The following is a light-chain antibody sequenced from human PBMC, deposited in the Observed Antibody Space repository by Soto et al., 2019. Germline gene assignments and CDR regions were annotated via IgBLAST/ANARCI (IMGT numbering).Light chain of an antibody. V-gene: IGKV1-39*01. CDR3: QQYGSSGT. CDR2: AAS. J-gene: IGKJ1*01. CDR1: QSISSY. Sequence: DIQMTQSPASRSSCLLDIVTITCRASQSISSYLNWYQQKPGKAPKLLIYAASSLQSGVPSRFSGSGSGTDFTLTISRLETEDFAVYYCQQYGSSGTFGQGTKVDIK.